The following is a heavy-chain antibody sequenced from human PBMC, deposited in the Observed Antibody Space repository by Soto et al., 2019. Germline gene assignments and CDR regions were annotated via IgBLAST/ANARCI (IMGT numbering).Heavy chain of an antibody. J-gene: IGHJ4*02. CDR1: GGTFSSYA. CDR3: ARGGDNTVTTPVDY. Sequence: QVQLVQSGAEVKKPGSSVKVSCKASGGTFSSYAISWVRQAPGQGLEWMGGIIPIFGTANYAQKFQGRVTXXAXEXTSTADMELSSLRSEDTAVYYCARGGDNTVTTPVDYWGQGTLVTVSS. V-gene: IGHV1-69*12. CDR2: IIPIFGTA. D-gene: IGHD4-17*01.